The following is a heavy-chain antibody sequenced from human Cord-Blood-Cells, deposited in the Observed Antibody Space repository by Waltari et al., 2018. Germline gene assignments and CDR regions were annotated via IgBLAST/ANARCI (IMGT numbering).Heavy chain of an antibody. V-gene: IGHV3-15*01. D-gene: IGHD1-7*01. J-gene: IGHJ6*03. CDR2: IKSKTDGGTT. Sequence: EVQLVESGGGLVKPGGSLRLSCAASGFTFSNAWMSWVRQAPGKGLEWVGRIKSKTDGGTTDYAAPVKGRFTISRDDSKNTLYLQMNSLKTEDTAVYYCTTDLNWNYDRYYYYYMDVWGKGTTVTVSS. CDR3: TTDLNWNYDRYYYYYMDV. CDR1: GFTFSNAW.